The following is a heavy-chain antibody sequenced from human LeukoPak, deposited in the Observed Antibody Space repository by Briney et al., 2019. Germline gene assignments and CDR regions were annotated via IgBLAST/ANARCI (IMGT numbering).Heavy chain of an antibody. J-gene: IGHJ4*02. V-gene: IGHV3-66*01. CDR1: GFTVSSNY. CDR2: IYSGGST. CDR3: ARDHEYSYGFSYYFDS. Sequence: GGSLRLSCAASGFTVSSNYMSWVRQAPGKGLAWVSVIYSGGSTFYADSVKGRFTIYRDNSKNTLYLQMNSLRAEDTAVYYCARDHEYSYGFSYYFDSWGQGTLVTVSS. D-gene: IGHD5-18*01.